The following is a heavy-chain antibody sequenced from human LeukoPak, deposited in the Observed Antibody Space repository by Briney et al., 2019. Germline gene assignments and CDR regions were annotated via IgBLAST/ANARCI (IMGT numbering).Heavy chain of an antibody. D-gene: IGHD1-26*01. CDR3: ARDWGSGSFDFDY. CDR2: INPNSGGT. J-gene: IGHJ4*02. Sequence: ASVKVSCKASGYTFTSYDINWVRQATGQGLEWMGWINPNSGGTNYAQKFQGWVTMTRDTSISTAYMELSRLRSDDTAVYYCARDWGSGSFDFDYWGQGTLVTVSS. V-gene: IGHV1-2*04. CDR1: GYTFTSYD.